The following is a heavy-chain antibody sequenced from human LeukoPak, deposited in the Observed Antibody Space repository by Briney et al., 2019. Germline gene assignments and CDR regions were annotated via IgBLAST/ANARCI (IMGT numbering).Heavy chain of an antibody. CDR3: AREYSGSYLSYFDY. CDR2: IIPIFGTA. D-gene: IGHD1-26*01. Sequence: ASVKVSCKASGGTFSSYAISWVRQAPGKGLEWMGGIIPIFGTANYAQKFQGRVTITADESTSTAYMELSSLRSEDTAVYYCAREYSGSYLSYFDYWGQGTLVTVSS. J-gene: IGHJ4*02. CDR1: GGTFSSYA. V-gene: IGHV1-69*13.